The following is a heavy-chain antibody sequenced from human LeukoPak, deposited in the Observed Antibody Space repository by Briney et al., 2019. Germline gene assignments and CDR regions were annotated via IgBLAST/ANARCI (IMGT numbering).Heavy chain of an antibody. D-gene: IGHD2/OR15-2a*01. CDR3: AREYAD. CDR1: GGSFSGYY. V-gene: IGHV4-34*01. Sequence: SETLSLTCAVYGGSFSGYYWSWIRQPPGKGLEWIGEISHSGSTNYNPSLKSRVTISVDTSKNQFSLKLSSVTAADTAVYYCAREYADWGQGTLVTVSS. J-gene: IGHJ4*02. CDR2: ISHSGST.